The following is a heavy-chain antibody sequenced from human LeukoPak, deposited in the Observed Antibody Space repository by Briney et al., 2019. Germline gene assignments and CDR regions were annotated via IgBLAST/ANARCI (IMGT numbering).Heavy chain of an antibody. Sequence: GASVKVSCKASGYTFTDYYMHWVRQAPGQGLEWMGWINPNSGGTNYAQNFQGRVTMTTDTTMSTDYMELSRLTSDDTAVYYCARAGGRSWFDPWGQGTLVTVSS. V-gene: IGHV1-2*02. CDR2: INPNSGGT. CDR3: ARAGGRSWFDP. J-gene: IGHJ5*02. CDR1: GYTFTDYY.